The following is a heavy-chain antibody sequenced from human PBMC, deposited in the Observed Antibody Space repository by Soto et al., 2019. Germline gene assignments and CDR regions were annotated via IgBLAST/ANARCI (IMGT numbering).Heavy chain of an antibody. CDR3: AVGGGLPRYY. CDR2: IYHSGST. D-gene: IGHD3-16*01. V-gene: IGHV4-30-2*01. CDR1: GGSISSGGYS. J-gene: IGHJ4*02. Sequence: QLQLQESGSGLVKPSQTLSLTCAVSGGSISSGGYSWSWIRQPPGKGLEWIGYIYHSGSTYYNPSLKSRVTIAVDRSKNQYSRKLSSVTAADTVVYYCAVGGGLPRYYWGQGTLVTVSS.